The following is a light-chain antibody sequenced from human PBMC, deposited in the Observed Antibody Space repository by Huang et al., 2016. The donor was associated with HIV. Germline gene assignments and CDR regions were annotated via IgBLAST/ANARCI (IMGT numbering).Light chain of an antibody. V-gene: IGKV3-15*01. CDR1: QSVNTN. CDR3: QQYNKWPPEYT. Sequence: VMMSQSPATLAASPGERVTLSCGASQSVNTNLAWYQQKPGPPPRLRIYAASTRATGVPAMFAGSGSGTGFTLTIDSLQSDDFAVYYCQQYNKWPPEYTFGQGTRLEIK. CDR2: AAS. J-gene: IGKJ2*01.